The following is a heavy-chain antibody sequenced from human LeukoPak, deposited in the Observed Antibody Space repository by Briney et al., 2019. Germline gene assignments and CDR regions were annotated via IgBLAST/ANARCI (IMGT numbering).Heavy chain of an antibody. J-gene: IGHJ4*02. V-gene: IGHV3-21*04. Sequence: PGGSLRLSCAASGFTFSSYGMSWVRQAPGKGLEWVSSISSSSSYIYYADSVKGRFTISRDNSKNTLYLQMNSLRAEDTAVYYCATHRDGYNFGFSLYWGQGTLVTVSS. CDR1: GFTFSSYG. CDR3: ATHRDGYNFGFSLY. D-gene: IGHD5-24*01. CDR2: ISSSSSYI.